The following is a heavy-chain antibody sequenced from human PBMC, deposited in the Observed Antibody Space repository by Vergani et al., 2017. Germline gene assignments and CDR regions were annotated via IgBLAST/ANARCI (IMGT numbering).Heavy chain of an antibody. J-gene: IGHJ3*02. D-gene: IGHD3-10*01. Sequence: QVQLVQSGAEVKKPGASVKVSCKASGYTFTGYYMHWVRQAPGQGLEWMGWINPNSGGTNYAQKFQGRVTMTRDTSISTAYMELSRLRSDDPAVYYCASFRNVWFGEVDAFDIWGQGTMVTVSS. CDR1: GYTFTGYY. CDR2: INPNSGGT. CDR3: ASFRNVWFGEVDAFDI. V-gene: IGHV1-2*02.